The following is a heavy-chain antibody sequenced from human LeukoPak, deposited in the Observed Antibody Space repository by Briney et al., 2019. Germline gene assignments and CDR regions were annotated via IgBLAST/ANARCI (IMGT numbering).Heavy chain of an antibody. D-gene: IGHD6-13*01. J-gene: IGHJ4*02. Sequence: GRSLRLSCAASGFTFSSYAMHYVRQAPGKGLEWVAVISYDGSNKYYADSVKGRFTISRDNSKNTLYLQMNSLRAEDTAVYYCAKGSSNWRDYYYFDYWGQGTLVTVSS. CDR1: GFTFSSYA. CDR2: ISYDGSNK. V-gene: IGHV3-30-3*01. CDR3: AKGSSNWRDYYYFDY.